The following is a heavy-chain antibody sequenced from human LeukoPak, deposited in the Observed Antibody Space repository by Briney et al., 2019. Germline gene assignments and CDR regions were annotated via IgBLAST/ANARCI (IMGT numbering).Heavy chain of an antibody. CDR1: GFTFSSYS. Sequence: GGSLRLSCAASGFTFSSYSMNWVRQAPGKGLGWVSSISSSSSYIYYADSVKGRFTISRDNAKNSLYLQMNSLRAEDTAVYYCARDVAPTAAGRRYYGMDVWGQGTTVTVSS. CDR2: ISSSSSYI. V-gene: IGHV3-21*01. CDR3: ARDVAPTAAGRRYYGMDV. D-gene: IGHD6-13*01. J-gene: IGHJ6*02.